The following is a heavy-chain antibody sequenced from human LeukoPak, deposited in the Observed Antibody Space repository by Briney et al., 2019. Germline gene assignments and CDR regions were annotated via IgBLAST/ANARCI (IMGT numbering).Heavy chain of an antibody. J-gene: IGHJ4*02. V-gene: IGHV3-23*01. Sequence: GGSLRLSCAASGFTFTSYSMNWVRQAPGKGVEWVSTISGGGGSTYYADSVKGRFTISRDNSKNPLYLQVNSLSAEDTAVYYCAKGGKWDVTPFDYWGQGTLVTVSS. CDR3: AKGGKWDVTPFDY. D-gene: IGHD1-26*01. CDR2: ISGGGGST. CDR1: GFTFTSYS.